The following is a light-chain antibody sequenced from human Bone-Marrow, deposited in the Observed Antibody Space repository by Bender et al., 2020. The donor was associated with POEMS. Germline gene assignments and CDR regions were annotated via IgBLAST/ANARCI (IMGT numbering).Light chain of an antibody. CDR3: CSYAGVHTWV. Sequence: QSALTQPASVSGSPGQSIAISCTGANSNIGTYDLVSWFQQHPGKPPKLIIYAVTKRPFPSRFSGSKSGNTASLTISGLQAEDEADYYCCSYAGVHTWVFGGGTTVTVL. J-gene: IGLJ3*02. CDR2: AVT. V-gene: IGLV2-23*02. CDR1: NSNIGTYDL.